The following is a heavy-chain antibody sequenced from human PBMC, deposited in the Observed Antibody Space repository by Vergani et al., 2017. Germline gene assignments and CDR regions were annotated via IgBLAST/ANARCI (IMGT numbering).Heavy chain of an antibody. Sequence: QVQLVQSGAEVKKPGASVKVSCKASGYTFTDYFMHWVRQAPGQGLEWMGWINPNSGGTNYAQKFQGRVTMTRDTSISTAYMELSNLRSDDTAVYYCARVGTRSNRGYFDYWGQGTLVTVSS. CDR3: ARVGTRSNRGYFDY. CDR1: GYTFTDYF. V-gene: IGHV1-2*02. CDR2: INPNSGGT. J-gene: IGHJ4*02. D-gene: IGHD1-14*01.